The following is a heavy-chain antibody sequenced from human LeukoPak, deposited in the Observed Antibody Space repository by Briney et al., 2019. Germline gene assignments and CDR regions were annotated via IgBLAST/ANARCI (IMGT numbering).Heavy chain of an antibody. J-gene: IGHJ1*01. D-gene: IGHD1-26*01. CDR2: IIPIFGTA. CDR3: ARVGATEYEYFQH. CDR1: GGTFSSYA. V-gene: IGHV1-69*05. Sequence: ASVKVSCKASGGTFSSYAISWVRQAPGQGLEWMGGIIPIFGTANYAQKFQGRVTMTRDTSTSTVYMGLSSLRSEDTAVYYCARVGATEYEYFQHWGQGTLVTVSS.